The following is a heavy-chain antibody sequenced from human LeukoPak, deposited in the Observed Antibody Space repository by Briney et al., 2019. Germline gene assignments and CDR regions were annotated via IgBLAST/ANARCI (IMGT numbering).Heavy chain of an antibody. D-gene: IGHD1-26*01. CDR3: TTGGVGY. CDR1: GFTFSSYG. V-gene: IGHV3-30*02. Sequence: GGSLRLSCAASGFTFSSYGMHWVRQAPGKGLEWVAFIRYDGSNKYYADSVKGRFTISRDNSKNTLYLQMNSLKTEDTAVYYCTTGGVGYWGQGTLVTVSS. CDR2: IRYDGSNK. J-gene: IGHJ4*02.